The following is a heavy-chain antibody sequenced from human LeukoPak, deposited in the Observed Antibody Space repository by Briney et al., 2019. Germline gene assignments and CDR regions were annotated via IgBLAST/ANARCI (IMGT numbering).Heavy chain of an antibody. CDR3: ARRAYCSSTRCYYSSTSGFDP. CDR2: IYYSGST. V-gene: IGHV4-59*08. D-gene: IGHD2-2*01. J-gene: IGHJ5*02. CDR1: GGSMSSYY. Sequence: SETLSLTCTVSGGSMSSYYWSWIRQPPGKGLEWIGYIYYSGSTNYNPSLKSRVTISVDTSKNQFSLKLSSVTAADTAVYYCARRAYCSSTRCYYSSTSGFDPWGQGTLVTVSS.